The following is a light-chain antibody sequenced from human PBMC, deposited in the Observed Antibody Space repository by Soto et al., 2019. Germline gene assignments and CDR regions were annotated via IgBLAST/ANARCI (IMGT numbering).Light chain of an antibody. J-gene: IGKJ1*01. CDR3: QQRSNWPPWT. V-gene: IGKV1-6*01. Sequence: AIQMTQSPSSLSASVGDRVTITCRASQGIRNDLGWYQQKPGKAPKLLIYAASSLQSGVPSRFSGSGSGTDFTLTISSLQPEDFAVYYCQQRSNWPPWTFGQGTKVDI. CDR2: AAS. CDR1: QGIRND.